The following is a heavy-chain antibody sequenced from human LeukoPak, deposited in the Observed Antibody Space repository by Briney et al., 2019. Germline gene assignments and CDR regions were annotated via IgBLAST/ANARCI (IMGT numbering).Heavy chain of an antibody. V-gene: IGHV4-39*07. Sequence: PSETLSLTCTVSGGSISSSGYYWGWIRQPPGKGLEWIGSIYHSGSTYYNPSLKSRVTISVDTSKNQFSLKLSSVTAADTAVYYCARDRGTMIVAVNGEDWFDPWGQGTLVTVSS. CDR2: IYHSGST. CDR1: GGSISSSGYY. CDR3: ARDRGTMIVAVNGEDWFDP. J-gene: IGHJ5*02. D-gene: IGHD3-22*01.